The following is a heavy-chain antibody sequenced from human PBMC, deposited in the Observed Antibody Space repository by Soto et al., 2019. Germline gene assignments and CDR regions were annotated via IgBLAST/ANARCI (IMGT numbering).Heavy chain of an antibody. V-gene: IGHV1-2*04. D-gene: IGHD6-13*01. CDR3: ARAKMYSSSWYVTPHFDY. CDR1: GHTFNSDD. J-gene: IGHJ4*02. Sequence: ASVKVSCKASGHTFNSDDISWVRQATGQGLEWMGWINPNSGGTNYAQKFQGWVTMTRDTSISTAYMELSRLRSDDTAVYYCARAKMYSSSWYVTPHFDYWGQGPLVTVSS. CDR2: INPNSGGT.